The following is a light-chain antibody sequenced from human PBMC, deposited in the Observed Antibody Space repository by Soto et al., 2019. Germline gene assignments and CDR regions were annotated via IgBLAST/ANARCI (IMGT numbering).Light chain of an antibody. CDR2: RNN. CDR3: AAWDYSLSGWV. J-gene: IGLJ3*02. CDR1: SSNIGSNY. Sequence: QSVLTQPPSASGTPGQRVTISCSGSSSNIGSNYVYWYQQLPGTAPKLLIYRNNQRPSGVPDRFSVSKSGTSASLAISGLRSEDEADYYCAAWDYSLSGWVFGGGTKLTVL. V-gene: IGLV1-47*01.